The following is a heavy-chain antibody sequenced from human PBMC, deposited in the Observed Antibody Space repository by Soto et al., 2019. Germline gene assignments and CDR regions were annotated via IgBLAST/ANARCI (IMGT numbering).Heavy chain of an antibody. D-gene: IGHD6-19*01. J-gene: IGHJ3*02. CDR2: ISTSGSTI. V-gene: IGHV3-11*01. Sequence: GVLRLSCAASGFTFSDYYMSWIRQAPGKGLEWVSYISTSGSTIYYADSVKGRFTISRDNAENSLYLQMNSLRAEDTAVYYCARGGAGRRSGRMGAFDIWGQGTMVTVSS. CDR3: ARGGAGRRSGRMGAFDI. CDR1: GFTFSDYY.